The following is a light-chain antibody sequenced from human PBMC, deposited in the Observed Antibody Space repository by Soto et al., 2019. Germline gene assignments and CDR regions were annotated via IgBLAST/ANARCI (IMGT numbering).Light chain of an antibody. J-gene: IGKJ4*01. CDR2: GAS. Sequence: EIVMTQSPATLSGSPGERAARSCRASQSVSSNLAWYQQKPGQAPRLLIYGASSRATGIPDRFSGSGSGTDFTLTISRLEPEDFAVYYCQQYGSSPLTFGQGTKVDIK. V-gene: IGKV3-20*01. CDR1: QSVSSN. CDR3: QQYGSSPLT.